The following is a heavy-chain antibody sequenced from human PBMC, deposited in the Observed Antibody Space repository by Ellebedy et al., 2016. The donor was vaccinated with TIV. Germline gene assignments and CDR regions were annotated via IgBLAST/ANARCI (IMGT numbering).Heavy chain of an antibody. V-gene: IGHV3-21*01. CDR3: ASDWDHGY. D-gene: IGHD1-26*01. Sequence: GKSLKISCAASGFSFSRNIMNWVRQAPGKGLEWVSSISVSSTNIYYAESVKGRFTVSRDNARNSVFLQMTSLRAEDTAVYYCASDWDHGYWGRGTLVTVSS. CDR1: GFSFSRNI. J-gene: IGHJ4*02. CDR2: ISVSSTNI.